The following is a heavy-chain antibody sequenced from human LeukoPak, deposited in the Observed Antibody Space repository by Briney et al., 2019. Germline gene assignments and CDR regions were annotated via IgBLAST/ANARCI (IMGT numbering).Heavy chain of an antibody. CDR1: GGSFSGYY. CDR2: INHSGST. D-gene: IGHD3-3*01. Sequence: SETLSLTCAVYGGSFSGYYWSWIRQPPGKGLEWIGEINHSGSTNYNPSLKSRVTISVDTSKNQFSLKLSSVTAADTAMYYCARQFPPSSFWSGPYGMDVWGQGTTVTVSS. J-gene: IGHJ6*02. CDR3: ARQFPPSSFWSGPYGMDV. V-gene: IGHV4-34*01.